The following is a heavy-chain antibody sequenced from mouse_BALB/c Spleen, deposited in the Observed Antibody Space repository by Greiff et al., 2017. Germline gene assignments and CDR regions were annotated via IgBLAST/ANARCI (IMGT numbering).Heavy chain of an antibody. V-gene: IGHV5-6*02. CDR1: GFTFSSYG. CDR2: ISSGGSYT. D-gene: IGHD1-2*01. J-gene: IGHJ1*01. Sequence: DVMLVESGGDLVKPGGSLKLSCAASGFTFSSYGMSWVRQTPDKRLEWVATISSGGSYTYYPDSVKGRFTISRDNAKNTLYLQMSSLKSEDTAMYYCARRREVTTATNFDVWGAGTTVTVSS. CDR3: ARRREVTTATNFDV.